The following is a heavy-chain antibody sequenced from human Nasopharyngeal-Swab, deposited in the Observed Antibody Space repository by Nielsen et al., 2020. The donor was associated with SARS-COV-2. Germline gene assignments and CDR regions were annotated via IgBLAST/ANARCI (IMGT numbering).Heavy chain of an antibody. V-gene: IGHV3-72*01. Sequence: GESLKISCAASGFTLSDHYMDWVRQAPGKGLEWVGRSRNKANRYTTEYAASVKGRFAISRDESKHSLYLQMNSLKPEDTAVYYCARVLNSFDCWGQGTLVTVSS. CDR3: ARVLNSFDC. J-gene: IGHJ4*02. CDR1: GFTLSDHY. CDR2: SRNKANRYTT. D-gene: IGHD3-9*01.